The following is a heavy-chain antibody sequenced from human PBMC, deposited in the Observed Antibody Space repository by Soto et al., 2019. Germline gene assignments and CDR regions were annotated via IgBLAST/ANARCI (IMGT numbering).Heavy chain of an antibody. D-gene: IGHD2-2*01. V-gene: IGHV4-59*01. CDR3: ARGIVVVPAAIYYYYYIDV. J-gene: IGHJ6*03. CDR1: GGSISSYY. Sequence: QVQLQESAPGLVKPSETLSLTCTVSGGSISSYYWSWIRQPPGKGLEWIGYIYYSGSTNYNPSLKSRVTISVDTSKNQFSLKLSSVTAADTAVYYCARGIVVVPAAIYYYYYIDVWGKGTTVTVSS. CDR2: IYYSGST.